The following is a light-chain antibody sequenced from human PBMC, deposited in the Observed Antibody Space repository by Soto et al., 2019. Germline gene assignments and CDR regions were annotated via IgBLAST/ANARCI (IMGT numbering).Light chain of an antibody. CDR2: GAL. CDR3: QQYGSSPWT. J-gene: IGKJ1*01. V-gene: IGKV3-20*01. Sequence: EIVLTQSPGTLSLSPGERATLSCRASQSVTSNYLAWYQQKPGQAPRLLISGALSRATGIPDRFSGSGSGTDFTLTISRLEPEDFAMYYCQQYGSSPWTFGQGTKVDIK. CDR1: QSVTSNY.